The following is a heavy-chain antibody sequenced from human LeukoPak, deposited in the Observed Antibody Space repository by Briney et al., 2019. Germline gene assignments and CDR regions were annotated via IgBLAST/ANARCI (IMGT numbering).Heavy chain of an antibody. CDR1: GGSISSYY. V-gene: IGHV4-59*01. CDR2: IYYSGST. D-gene: IGHD3-10*01. J-gene: IGHJ3*02. Sequence: SETLSLTCTVSGGSISSYYWSWIRQPPGKGLEWIGYIYYSGSTNYNPSLKSRITISVETSKNQFSLKLSSVTAADTAVYYCARRIRGVNDAFDIWGQGTMVTVSS. CDR3: ARRIRGVNDAFDI.